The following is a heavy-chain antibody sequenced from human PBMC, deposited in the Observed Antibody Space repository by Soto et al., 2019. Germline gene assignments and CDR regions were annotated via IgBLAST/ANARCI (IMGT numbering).Heavy chain of an antibody. CDR3: ARAGLLLDY. J-gene: IGHJ4*02. V-gene: IGHV3-33*01. Sequence: QVQLVESGGGVVQPGRSLRLSCAASGFTFSSYGMHCVRQAPGKGLEGVAVIWYGGSDKYYADSVKGRFTISRDNSKNTLYLQMNSLSAEDTAVYYCARAGLLLDYWGQGTLVTVYS. D-gene: IGHD1-26*01. CDR2: IWYGGSDK. CDR1: GFTFSSYG.